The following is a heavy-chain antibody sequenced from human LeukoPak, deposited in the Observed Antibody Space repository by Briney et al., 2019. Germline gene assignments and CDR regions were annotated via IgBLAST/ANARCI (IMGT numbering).Heavy chain of an antibody. D-gene: IGHD2-21*01. J-gene: IGHJ4*02. Sequence: GGSLRLSCAASGFTFSGSAMHWVRQASGKGLEWVGRIRSKANSYATAYAASVKGRFTISRGDSKNTAYLQMNSLKTEDTAVYYRTRANGQYSDWGQGTLVTVSS. CDR1: GFTFSGSA. CDR2: IRSKANSYAT. CDR3: TRANGQYSD. V-gene: IGHV3-73*01.